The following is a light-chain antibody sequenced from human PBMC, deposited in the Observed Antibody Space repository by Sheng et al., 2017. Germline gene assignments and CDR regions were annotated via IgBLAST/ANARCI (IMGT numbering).Light chain of an antibody. CDR2: DVA. J-gene: IGLJ2*01. CDR3: SSYTSSSTRV. Sequence: QSALTQPASVSGFPGQSITISCTGTSSDIGTYNYVSWYQQHPGKAPKLIIYDVANRPSGVSNRFSGSKSGNTASLTISGLQAEDEGDYYCSSYTSSSTRVFGGGTKLTVL. V-gene: IGLV2-14*03. CDR1: SSDIGTYNY.